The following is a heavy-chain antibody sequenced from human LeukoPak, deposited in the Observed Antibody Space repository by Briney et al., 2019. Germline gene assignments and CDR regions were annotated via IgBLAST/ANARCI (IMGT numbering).Heavy chain of an antibody. J-gene: IGHJ5*02. Sequence: GGSLRLSCAASGIVFSTTAMNWARQSPGRGLEWLSAISGGGERTFYADSVKGRFTISRENSRNTLYLQMNNLRVDDTATYYCGKDGGQYSSGPEFDPRGQGALVIVSS. CDR2: ISGGGERT. CDR1: GIVFSTTA. V-gene: IGHV3-23*01. CDR3: GKDGGQYSSGPEFDP. D-gene: IGHD6-19*01.